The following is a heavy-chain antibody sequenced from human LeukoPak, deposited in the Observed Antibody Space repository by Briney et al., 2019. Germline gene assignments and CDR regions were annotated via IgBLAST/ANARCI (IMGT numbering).Heavy chain of an antibody. CDR2: IYPGDSNS. CDR1: GYGFTSYW. Sequence: GESLKISCRGSGYGFTSYWIVWVRQMPGKGLECMGVIYPGDSNSRYSPSFQGQVTISAANSISTAYLQWSILKASDTAMYYCARRAHSGAMITLDYWGQGTLVTVSS. D-gene: IGHD5-12*01. CDR3: ARRAHSGAMITLDY. J-gene: IGHJ4*02. V-gene: IGHV5-51*01.